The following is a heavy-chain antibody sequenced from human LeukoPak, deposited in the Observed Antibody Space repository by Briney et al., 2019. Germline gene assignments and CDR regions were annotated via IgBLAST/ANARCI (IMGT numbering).Heavy chain of an antibody. Sequence: SETLSLTCTVSGGSISSYYWSWIRQPAGKGLEWIGRIYTSGSTNYNPSLKSRVTISVDTSKNQFSLKLSSVTAADTAVYYCARSGVVINHDAFDIWGQGTMVTVSS. CDR1: GGSISSYY. J-gene: IGHJ3*02. CDR2: IYTSGST. V-gene: IGHV4-4*07. D-gene: IGHD3-3*01. CDR3: ARSGVVINHDAFDI.